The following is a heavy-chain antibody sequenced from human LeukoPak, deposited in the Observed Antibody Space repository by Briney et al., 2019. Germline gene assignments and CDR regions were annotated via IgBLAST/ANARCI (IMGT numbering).Heavy chain of an antibody. CDR2: INPSGGST. CDR1: GYTFTSYH. CDR3: ARGGDFWSGYQAANNWFDP. V-gene: IGHV1-46*01. J-gene: IGHJ5*02. D-gene: IGHD3-3*01. Sequence: ASVKVSCKASGYTFTSYHMHWVRQAPGQGLEWMGIINPSGGSTSYAQKFQGRVTMTRDTSTSTVYMELSSLRSEDTAVYYCARGGDFWSGYQAANNWFDPWGQGTLVTVSS.